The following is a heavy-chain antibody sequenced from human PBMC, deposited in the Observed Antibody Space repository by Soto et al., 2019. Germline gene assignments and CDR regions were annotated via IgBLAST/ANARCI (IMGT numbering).Heavy chain of an antibody. D-gene: IGHD6-13*01. CDR1: GGSISSYY. CDR2: IYYSGST. Sequence: SETLSLTCTVSGGSISSYYWRWIRQPPGKGLEWIGYIYYSGSTNYNPSLKSRVTIPVDTSKNQFSLKLSSLTAADTAVYYCASLSLDSSSFDDWGQGTLVTVSS. V-gene: IGHV4-59*01. CDR3: ASLSLDSSSFDD. J-gene: IGHJ4*02.